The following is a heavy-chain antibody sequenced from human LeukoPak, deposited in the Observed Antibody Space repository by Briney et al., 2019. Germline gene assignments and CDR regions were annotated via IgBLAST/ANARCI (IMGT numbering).Heavy chain of an antibody. CDR1: GFTFSSYA. D-gene: IGHD2-2*01. V-gene: IGHV3-23*01. CDR3: AKGRGRSIVVVPAVPLDY. CDR2: ISGSGGST. Sequence: GSLRLSCAASGFTFSSYAMSWVRQAPGKGLEWVSAISGSGGSTYYADSVKGRFTISRDNSKNTLYLQMNSLRAEDTAVYYCAKGRGRSIVVVPAVPLDYWGQGTLVTVSP. J-gene: IGHJ4*02.